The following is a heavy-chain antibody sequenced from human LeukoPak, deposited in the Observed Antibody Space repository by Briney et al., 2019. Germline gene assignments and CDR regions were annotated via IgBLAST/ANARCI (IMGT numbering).Heavy chain of an antibody. CDR1: GFTFSSYG. J-gene: IGHJ4*02. V-gene: IGHV3-30*02. D-gene: IGHD3-10*01. Sequence: GGSLRLSCAASGFTFSSYGMHWVRQAPGKGLEWVAFIRYDGSNKYYADSVKGRFTISRDNSKNTLYLQMNSLGAEDTAVYYCAKDRGSGSPTFDYWGQGALVTVSS. CDR2: IRYDGSNK. CDR3: AKDRGSGSPTFDY.